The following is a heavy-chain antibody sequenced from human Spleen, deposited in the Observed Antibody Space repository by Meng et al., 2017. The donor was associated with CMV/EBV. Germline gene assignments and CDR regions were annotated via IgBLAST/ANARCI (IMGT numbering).Heavy chain of an antibody. V-gene: IGHV3-21*01. Sequence: GESLKISCAASGFTFSSYAMSWVRQAPGKGLEWVSSISSSRSYIYYADSVKGRFTISRDNAKNSLYLQMSSLRAEDTAVYYCARERLYQPLWGDALDIWGQGTMVTVSS. CDR1: GFTFSSYA. D-gene: IGHD2-2*01. CDR3: ARERLYQPLWGDALDI. J-gene: IGHJ3*02. CDR2: ISSSRSYI.